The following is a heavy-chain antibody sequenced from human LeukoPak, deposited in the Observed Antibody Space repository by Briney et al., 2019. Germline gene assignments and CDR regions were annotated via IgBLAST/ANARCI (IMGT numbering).Heavy chain of an antibody. Sequence: SETLSLTCTVSGESISGFYWSWIRQPPGKGLEWIGYIYYSGSTNYNPSLKSRVTISVDTSKNQFSLKLSSVTAADTAVYYCARALYSSGWYGWFDPWGQGTLVTVSS. V-gene: IGHV4-59*01. D-gene: IGHD6-19*01. CDR2: IYYSGST. J-gene: IGHJ5*02. CDR3: ARALYSSGWYGWFDP. CDR1: GESISGFY.